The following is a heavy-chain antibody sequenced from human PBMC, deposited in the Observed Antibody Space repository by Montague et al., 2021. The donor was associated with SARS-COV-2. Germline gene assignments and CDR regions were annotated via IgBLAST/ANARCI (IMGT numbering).Heavy chain of an antibody. D-gene: IGHD4-23*01. CDR3: AGLRGDYGGTYDTFDI. CDR1: GGSFNSRRYY. V-gene: IGHV4-39*01. Sequence: SETLSLTCTVSGGSFNSRRYYWGLIRQLPGNAPEWIGCIYYSGCTYYNPSLESLDTISVDTSKNQFSLMLSSVTAADTAVYYCAGLRGDYGGTYDTFDIWGQGTMVTVAS. J-gene: IGHJ3*02. CDR2: IYYSGCT.